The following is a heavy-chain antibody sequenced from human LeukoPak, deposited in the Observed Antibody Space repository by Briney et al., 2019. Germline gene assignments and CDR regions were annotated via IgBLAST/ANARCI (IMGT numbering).Heavy chain of an antibody. V-gene: IGHV3-23*01. Sequence: GGSLRLSCAASGFTFSGFAMSWIRQAPGKGLEWVSSISRSGESTFYADSVKGRFTISRVNAKNSLYLQMNSLRAEDTAVYYCAREFYDSSGYLGYYFDYWGQGTLVTVSS. CDR2: ISRSGEST. D-gene: IGHD3-22*01. CDR1: GFTFSGFA. J-gene: IGHJ4*02. CDR3: AREFYDSSGYLGYYFDY.